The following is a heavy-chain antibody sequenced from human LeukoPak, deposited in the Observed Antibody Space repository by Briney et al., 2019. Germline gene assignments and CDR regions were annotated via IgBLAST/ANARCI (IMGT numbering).Heavy chain of an antibody. CDR1: GYTLTELS. Sequence: ASVKVSCKVSGYTLTELSMHWVRQAPGKGLEWMGGFDPEDGETIYAQKFQGRVTMTEDTSTDTAYVELSSLRSEDTAVYYCATGPLLRELKRGYAFDIWGQGTMVAVSS. CDR2: FDPEDGET. V-gene: IGHV1-24*01. CDR3: ATGPLLRELKRGYAFDI. J-gene: IGHJ3*02. D-gene: IGHD1-26*01.